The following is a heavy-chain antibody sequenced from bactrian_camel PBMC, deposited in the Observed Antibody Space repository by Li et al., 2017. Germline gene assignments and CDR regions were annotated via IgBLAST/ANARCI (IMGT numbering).Heavy chain of an antibody. D-gene: IGHD3*01. CDR3: AAAPTKCVPATTISSFQAMMAVELGN. CDR2: IDTDGST. J-gene: IGHJ6*01. Sequence: HVQLVESGGGSVQSGGSLTLSCVASGYTYNRYCTGWFRLAPGKEREGVAIIDTDGSTFYADSVAGRFTISQDNSKNTLSLQMNDLKPEDTAMYRCAAAPTKCVPATTISSFQAMMAVELGNWGQGTQVTVS. CDR1: GYTYNRYC. V-gene: IGHV3S1*01.